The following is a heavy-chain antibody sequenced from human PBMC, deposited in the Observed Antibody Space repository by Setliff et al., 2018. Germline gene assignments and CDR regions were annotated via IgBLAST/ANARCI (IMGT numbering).Heavy chain of an antibody. J-gene: IGHJ4*02. D-gene: IGHD6-13*01. Sequence: SETLSLTCAVYGGSFSGYYWSWIRQPPGKGLEWIGEINHSGSSNYNPSLKSRVTISLDTSKNQFSLKLSSVTAADTAVYYCARGVAAAGPFDYWGQGTLVTVSS. CDR2: INHSGSS. CDR1: GGSFSGYY. CDR3: ARGVAAAGPFDY. V-gene: IGHV4-34*01.